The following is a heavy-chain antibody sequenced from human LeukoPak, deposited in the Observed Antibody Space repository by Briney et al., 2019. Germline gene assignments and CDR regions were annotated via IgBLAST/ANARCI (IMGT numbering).Heavy chain of an antibody. J-gene: IGHJ4*02. CDR3: AKDPYRASSGLVDY. CDR1: GFTFSYYA. Sequence: GGSLRLSCATSGFTFSYYAVSWVRQAPGKGLEWVSSISGSGGTTYYADSVKGRFTISRDNSKNTLYLQMNGLRAEDTAVYYCAKDPYRASSGLVDYWGQGTLVTVSS. D-gene: IGHD5-12*01. V-gene: IGHV3-23*01. CDR2: ISGSGGTT.